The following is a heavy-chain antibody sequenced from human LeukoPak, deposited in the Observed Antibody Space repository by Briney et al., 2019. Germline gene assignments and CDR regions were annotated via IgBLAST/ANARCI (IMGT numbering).Heavy chain of an antibody. CDR1: GFTFSGSA. CDR2: IRSKANSYAT. V-gene: IGHV3-73*01. CDR3: TTQRWDYDILTGYSPNYYYYYGMDV. Sequence: GGSLRPSCAASGFTFSGSAMHWVRQASGEGLEWVGRIRSKANSYATAYAASVKGRFTISRDDSKNTAYLQMNSLKTEDTAVYYCTTQRWDYDILTGYSPNYYYYYGMDVWGQGTTVTVSS. D-gene: IGHD3-9*01. J-gene: IGHJ6*02.